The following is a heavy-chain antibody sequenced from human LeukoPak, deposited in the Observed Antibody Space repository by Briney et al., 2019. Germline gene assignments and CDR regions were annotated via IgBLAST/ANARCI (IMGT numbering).Heavy chain of an antibody. CDR1: GFTFSLYP. V-gene: IGHV3-30*01. Sequence: GGSLRLSCAASGFTFSLYPMHWVRQAPGKGLEWVAVISNGGSDKYYAESVKGRFTISRDNSESTMYLQMNSLSAEDTAVYYCARDVGDCSSSSCYIPADWWGQGTLVTVSS. CDR2: ISNGGSDK. J-gene: IGHJ4*02. CDR3: ARDVGDCSSSSCYIPADW. D-gene: IGHD2-2*02.